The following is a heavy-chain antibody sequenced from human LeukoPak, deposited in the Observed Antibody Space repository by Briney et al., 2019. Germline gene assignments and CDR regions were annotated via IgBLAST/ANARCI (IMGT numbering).Heavy chain of an antibody. CDR1: GYTFTSYY. CDR2: INPSGGST. Sequence: ASVKVSCKASGYTFTSYYTHWVRQAPGQGLEWMGIINPSGGSTSYAQKFQGRVTMTRDTSTSTVYMELSSLRSEDTAVYYCARDLRFGEWKVQVWGQGTMVTVSS. J-gene: IGHJ3*01. V-gene: IGHV1-46*01. CDR3: ARDLRFGEWKVQV. D-gene: IGHD3-10*01.